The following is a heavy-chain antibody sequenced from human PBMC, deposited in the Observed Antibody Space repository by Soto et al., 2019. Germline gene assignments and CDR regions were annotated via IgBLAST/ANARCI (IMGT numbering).Heavy chain of an antibody. J-gene: IGHJ4*02. V-gene: IGHV1-2*02. CDR2: IDPRNGGT. Sequence: ASVKVSCKASGYIFSDYYIHWVRQAPGQGLEWMGWIDPRNGGTKYAQKFQDRLTMTTDTSTSTAFLELWRLRLDDTAVFFCARVLYRNVIHAWGQGTLVTVSS. D-gene: IGHD5-18*01. CDR1: GYIFSDYY. CDR3: ARVLYRNVIHA.